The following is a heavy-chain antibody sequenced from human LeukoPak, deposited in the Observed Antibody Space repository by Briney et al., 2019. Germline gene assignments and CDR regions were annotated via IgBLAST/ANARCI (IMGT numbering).Heavy chain of an antibody. J-gene: IGHJ4*02. CDR1: GGSFSGYY. Sequence: SETLSLTCAVYGGSFSGYYWSWIRQPPGKGLEWIGEINHSGSTNYNLSLKSRVTISVDTSKNQFSLKLSSVTAADTAVYYCARGKTWIQLWSFDYWGQGTLVAVSS. V-gene: IGHV4-34*01. CDR2: INHSGST. D-gene: IGHD5-18*01. CDR3: ARGKTWIQLWSFDY.